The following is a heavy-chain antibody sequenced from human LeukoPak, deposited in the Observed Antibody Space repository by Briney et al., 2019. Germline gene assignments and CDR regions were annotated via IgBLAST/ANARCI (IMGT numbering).Heavy chain of an antibody. CDR2: IYYSGST. CDR1: GFSNSSYY. D-gene: IGHD3-22*01. Sequence: SETLSLTCTVSGFSNSSYYWSWIRQPPGKGLEWIGYIYYSGSTNYNPSLKSRVTLSVDTSKNQFSLKLSSVTAADTAVYYCARQEPYDSSGFDYWGQGTLVTVSS. J-gene: IGHJ4*02. V-gene: IGHV4-59*08. CDR3: ARQEPYDSSGFDY.